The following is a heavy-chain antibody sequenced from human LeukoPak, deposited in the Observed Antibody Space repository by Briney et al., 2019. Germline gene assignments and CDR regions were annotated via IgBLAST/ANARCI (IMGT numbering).Heavy chain of an antibody. J-gene: IGHJ6*02. D-gene: IGHD6-13*01. CDR2: INPSGGST. V-gene: IGHV1-46*01. CDR3: ARDGGQEQLPGDYYYGMDV. CDR1: GYTFTSYY. Sequence: ASVKVSCKASGYTFTSYYMHWVRQAPGQGLEWMGIINPSGGSTSYAQKFQGRVTMTRDTSTSTVYMELSSLRSEDTAVYYCARDGGQEQLPGDYYYGMDVWGQGTTVTVSS.